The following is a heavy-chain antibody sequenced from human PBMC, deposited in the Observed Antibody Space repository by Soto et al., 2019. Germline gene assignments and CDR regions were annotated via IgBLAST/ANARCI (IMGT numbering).Heavy chain of an antibody. CDR2: IYTSGST. Sequence: QVQLQESGPGLVKPSETLSLTCTVSGASISSYYCSWIRLPAGKGLAWIGRIYTSGSTNYNPSLKSRVTMSVDTSKNQFSLRLTSVTAADTALYYCASEGYTYGMAFDPWGQGTLVTVSS. V-gene: IGHV4-4*07. J-gene: IGHJ5*02. CDR1: GASISSYY. D-gene: IGHD5-18*01. CDR3: ASEGYTYGMAFDP.